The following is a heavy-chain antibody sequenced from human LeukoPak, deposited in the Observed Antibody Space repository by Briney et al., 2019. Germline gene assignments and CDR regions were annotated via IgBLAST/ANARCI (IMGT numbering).Heavy chain of an antibody. D-gene: IGHD3-10*01. CDR2: INHSGST. Sequence: SETLSLTCAVYGGSFSGYYWSWIRQPPGKGLEWIGEINHSGSTNYNPSLKSRVTISVDTSKNQFSLKLSSVTAADTAVYYCARHPYGSGSYSPWGQGTLSPSPQ. J-gene: IGHJ5*02. V-gene: IGHV4-34*01. CDR3: ARHPYGSGSYSP. CDR1: GGSFSGYY.